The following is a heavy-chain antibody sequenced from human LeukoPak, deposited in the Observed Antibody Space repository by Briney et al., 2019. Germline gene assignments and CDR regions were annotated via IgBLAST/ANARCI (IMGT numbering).Heavy chain of an antibody. Sequence: ASVKVFCNASGYTVTSYAMNWVRQAPGQGLEWRGWINTNTGNPTYAQGFTGRFVFSLDTSVSTAYLQISSLKAEDTAVYYCARLRGPNCSGGSCYDYWGQGTLDTVSS. J-gene: IGHJ4*02. CDR2: INTNTGNP. V-gene: IGHV7-4-1*02. D-gene: IGHD2-15*01. CDR1: GYTVTSYA. CDR3: ARLRGPNCSGGSCYDY.